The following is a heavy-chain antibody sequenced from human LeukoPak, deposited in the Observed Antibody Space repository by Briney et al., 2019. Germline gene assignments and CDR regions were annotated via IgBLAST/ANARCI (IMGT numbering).Heavy chain of an antibody. CDR3: AKDTGSGSYSYYFDY. V-gene: IGHV3-43D*03. J-gene: IGHJ4*02. Sequence: PGRSLRLSCAASGFTFDDYAMHWVRQAPGKGLEWVSLISWDGGSTYYADSVKGRFIISRDNSKNSLYLQMNSLRAEDTALYYCAKDTGSGSYSYYFDYWGQGTLVTVSS. CDR2: ISWDGGST. CDR1: GFTFDDYA. D-gene: IGHD1-26*01.